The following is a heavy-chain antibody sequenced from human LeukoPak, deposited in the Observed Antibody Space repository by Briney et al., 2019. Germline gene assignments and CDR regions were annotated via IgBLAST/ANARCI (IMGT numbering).Heavy chain of an antibody. D-gene: IGHD3-16*02. CDR1: GGSVSTTHY. Sequence: RSSETLSLTCTVSGGSVSTTHYWGWIRQPPGKGLEWIGSIYYGGSTSYNASLRSRVTTSVDTFKNQFSLKLSSVTAADTAVYYCARHSDSVWGNYRHFDYWAREPWSPSPQ. J-gene: IGHJ4*02. CDR3: ARHSDSVWGNYRHFDY. CDR2: IYYGGST. V-gene: IGHV4-39*01.